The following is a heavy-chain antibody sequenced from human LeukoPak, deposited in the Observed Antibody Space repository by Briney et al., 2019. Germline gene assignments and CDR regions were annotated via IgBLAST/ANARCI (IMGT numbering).Heavy chain of an antibody. J-gene: IGHJ3*02. CDR2: SRNKASSYTT. D-gene: IGHD3-9*01. CDR1: GFKFSDHY. V-gene: IGHV3-72*01. Sequence: GGSLRLSCAASGFKFSDHYIDWVRQAPGKGLEWVGRSRNKASSYTTEYAASVEGRFTISRDVSESSLYLQMNSLRAEDTAVYYCAKDTDYRISHAFDIWGQGTMVTVSS. CDR3: AKDTDYRISHAFDI.